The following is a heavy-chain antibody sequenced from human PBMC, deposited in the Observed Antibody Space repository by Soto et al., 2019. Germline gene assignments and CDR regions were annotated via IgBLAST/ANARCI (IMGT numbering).Heavy chain of an antibody. CDR3: ARGGLHLGEFSLGQFDS. J-gene: IGHJ4*02. V-gene: IGHV4-61*01. Sequence: QVQLQASGPRLVKPSEALSLSCTVSGVSVTGGNFFWCWVRQPPGKTLEWLGCISNSETTNSNPSLKCRLTLSLDTSRNQFSLRLNSVTAADTAVYFCARGGLHLGEFSLGQFDSWGQGTLVNVSS. CDR1: GVSVTGGNFF. D-gene: IGHD3-16*02. CDR2: ISNSETT.